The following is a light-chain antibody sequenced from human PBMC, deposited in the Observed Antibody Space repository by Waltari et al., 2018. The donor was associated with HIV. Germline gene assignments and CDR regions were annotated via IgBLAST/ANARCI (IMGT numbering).Light chain of an antibody. V-gene: IGLV2-8*01. CDR2: EVD. J-gene: IGLJ2*01. CDR3: NSYAGNYRGV. CDR1: INDIGNYDY. Sequence: QPALTQPHSASGSPGQSVTISCTGTINDIGNYDYVSWYQQHPGKAPKLLIYEVDKRPSGISDRFFGSKSGNTASLTVSGLQPEDEADYYCNSYAGNYRGVFGGGTKLTVL.